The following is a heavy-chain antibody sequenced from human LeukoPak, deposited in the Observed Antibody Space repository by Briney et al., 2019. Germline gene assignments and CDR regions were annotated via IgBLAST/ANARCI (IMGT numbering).Heavy chain of an antibody. Sequence: GGSLRLSCAASGFTVSNSFLSWVRQAPGKGPKWLSIIYKDGVTTSYADSAKGRFTISRDNAKNSLYLQMNSLRAEDTAVYYCARDSGGFGEEDNWFDPWGQGTLVTVSS. CDR2: IYKDGVTT. J-gene: IGHJ5*02. D-gene: IGHD3-10*01. V-gene: IGHV3-66*01. CDR3: ARDSGGFGEEDNWFDP. CDR1: GFTVSNSF.